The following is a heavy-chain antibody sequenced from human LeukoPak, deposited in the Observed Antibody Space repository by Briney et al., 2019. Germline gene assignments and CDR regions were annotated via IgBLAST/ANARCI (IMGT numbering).Heavy chain of an antibody. CDR2: ISGSGGST. V-gene: IGHV3-23*01. Sequence: GGYLRLSCAASGFTFSRYAMSWARQAPGKGLEWVSAISGSGGSTYYADSVKGRFTISRDNSKNTLYLQMNSLRAEDTAVYYCAKDQLLVPHAFDIWGQGTMVTVSS. J-gene: IGHJ3*02. D-gene: IGHD6-19*01. CDR1: GFTFSRYA. CDR3: AKDQLLVPHAFDI.